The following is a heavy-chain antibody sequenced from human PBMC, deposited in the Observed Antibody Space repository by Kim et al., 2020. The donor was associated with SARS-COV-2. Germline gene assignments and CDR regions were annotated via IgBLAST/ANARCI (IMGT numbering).Heavy chain of an antibody. CDR1: GYTLTELS. V-gene: IGHV1-24*01. Sequence: ASVKVSCEVSGYTLTELSIYWVRQAPGKGLEWVGTFDPEDDKTVSAEKFQGRVTMTEDSSRDTAYLELSSLRSEDTAVYYCASTLWDYDFWSGAPNAFDVWGQGTLVIVSS. D-gene: IGHD3-3*01. CDR2: FDPEDDKT. J-gene: IGHJ3*01. CDR3: ASTLWDYDFWSGAPNAFDV.